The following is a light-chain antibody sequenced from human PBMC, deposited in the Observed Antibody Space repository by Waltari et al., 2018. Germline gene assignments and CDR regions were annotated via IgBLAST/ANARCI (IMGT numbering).Light chain of an antibody. J-gene: IGLJ2*01. CDR3: GTWDSSASGVV. Sequence: QSVLTQPPSVSAAPGRRVTISCSGTSSNIGSDFVAWYQQLPGTAPKLLIHDNNKRPSGIPYRISGSKSGTSATLVIAGLQPGDEADYYCGTWDSSASGVVFGGGTKLTVL. CDR2: DNN. V-gene: IGLV1-51*01. CDR1: SSNIGSDF.